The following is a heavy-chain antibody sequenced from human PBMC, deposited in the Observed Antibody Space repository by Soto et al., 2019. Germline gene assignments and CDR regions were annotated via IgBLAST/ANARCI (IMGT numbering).Heavy chain of an antibody. CDR3: ARKYSNNIDY. J-gene: IGHJ4*02. V-gene: IGHV3-48*01. CDR1: GFIFSTYS. Sequence: GGSLRLSCAASGFIFSTYSMNWVRQAPGKGLEWVSYISSISATIYYADSVKGRFTISRDNAKNSLCLQMNSLRAEDTAVYYCARKYSNNIDYWGQGTLVTVSS. CDR2: ISSISATI. D-gene: IGHD1-1*01.